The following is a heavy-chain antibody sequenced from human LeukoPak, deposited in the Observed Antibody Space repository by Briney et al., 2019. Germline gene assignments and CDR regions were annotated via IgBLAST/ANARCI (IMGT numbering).Heavy chain of an antibody. J-gene: IGHJ4*02. V-gene: IGHV1-69*05. Sequence: SVKVSCKASGGTFSSYAISWVRQAPGQGLEWMGRIIPIFGTANYAQKFQGRVTITTGESTSTAYMELSSLRSEDTAVYYCARALLGEYYFDYWGQGTLVTVSS. CDR2: IIPIFGTA. CDR1: GGTFSSYA. D-gene: IGHD3-16*01. CDR3: ARALLGEYYFDY.